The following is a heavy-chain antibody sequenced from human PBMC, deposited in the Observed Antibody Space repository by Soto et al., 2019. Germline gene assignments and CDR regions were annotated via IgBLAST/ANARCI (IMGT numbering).Heavy chain of an antibody. D-gene: IGHD3-22*01. CDR1: GFTFSSYA. J-gene: IGHJ4*02. V-gene: IGHV3-23*01. CDR2: ISGSGGST. CDR3: AKASEDYYDSSGYSRYFDY. Sequence: PGGSGRLSCAASGFTFSSYAMSWVRQAPGKGLEWVSAISGSGGSTYYADSVKGRFTISRDNSKNTLYLQMNSLRAEDTAVYYCAKASEDYYDSSGYSRYFDYWGQGT.